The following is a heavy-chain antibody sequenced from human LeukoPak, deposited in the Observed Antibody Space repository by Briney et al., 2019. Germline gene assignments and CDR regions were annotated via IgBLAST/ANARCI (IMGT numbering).Heavy chain of an antibody. V-gene: IGHV3-11*01. CDR1: GFTFSDYY. CDR3: ASAATTEYFQH. CDR2: ISSSGSTI. D-gene: IGHD2-15*01. J-gene: IGHJ1*01. Sequence: GGSLRLSCAASGFTFSDYYMSWIRQAPGKGLEWVSYISSSGSTIYYADSVKGRFTISRDNAKNSLYLQMNSLRAEDTAVYYCASAATTEYFQHWGQGTLVTVPS.